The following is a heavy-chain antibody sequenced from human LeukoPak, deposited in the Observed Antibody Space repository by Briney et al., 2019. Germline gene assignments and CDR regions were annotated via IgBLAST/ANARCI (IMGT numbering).Heavy chain of an antibody. CDR3: AGARESGGSCCNWFDP. CDR2: IYYSGST. Sequence: PSETLSLTCTVSGGSISSSSYYWGWIRQPPGKGLEWIGSIYYSGSTNYNPSLKSRVTISVDTSKNQFSLKLSSVTAADTAVYYCAGARESGGSCCNWFDPWGQGTLVTVSS. D-gene: IGHD2-15*01. CDR1: GGSISSSSYY. J-gene: IGHJ5*02. V-gene: IGHV4-39*07.